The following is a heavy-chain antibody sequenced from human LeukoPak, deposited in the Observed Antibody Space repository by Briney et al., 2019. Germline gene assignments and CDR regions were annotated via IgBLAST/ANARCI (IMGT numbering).Heavy chain of an antibody. J-gene: IGHJ6*02. CDR3: AKDIAARPNYYYGMDV. CDR1: GFTFSSYA. Sequence: PGGSLRLSCAASGFTFSSYAMSWVRQAPGKGLEWVSAISGSGGSTYYADSVKGRFTISRDNSKNTLYLQMNSLRAEDTAVYYCAKDIAARPNYYYGMDVWGQGTTVTVSS. D-gene: IGHD6-6*01. CDR2: ISGSGGST. V-gene: IGHV3-23*01.